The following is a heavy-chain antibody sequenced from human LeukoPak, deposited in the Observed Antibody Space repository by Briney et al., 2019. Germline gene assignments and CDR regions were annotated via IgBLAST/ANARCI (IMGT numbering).Heavy chain of an antibody. CDR2: TSSSGSTI. J-gene: IGHJ3*02. CDR3: AVHYCSGGSCYWGAFDI. V-gene: IGHV3-48*03. D-gene: IGHD2-15*01. CDR1: GFTFSSYE. Sequence: GGSLRLSCAASGFTFSSYEMNWVRQVPGKGLEWVSYTSSSGSTIYYADSVKGRFTISRDNAKNSLYLQMNSLRAEDTAVYYCAVHYCSGGSCYWGAFDIWGQGTMVTVSS.